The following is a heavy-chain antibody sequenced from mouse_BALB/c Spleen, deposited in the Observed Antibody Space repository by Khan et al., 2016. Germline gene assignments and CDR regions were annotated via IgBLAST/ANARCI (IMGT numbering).Heavy chain of an antibody. V-gene: IGHV1-77*01. D-gene: IGHD2-10*02. Sequence: QVQLQQSGPELVKPGASVKMSCKASGYTFTDYVISRVKQRTGQGLEWIGEIYPGCGSTYYNEKFKGKATLTADKSSNTAYMQLSCQSSEDCEVYFCARKYGNFWYCDVCSAGTTVTFTS. J-gene: IGHJ1*01. CDR3: ARKYGNFWYCDV. CDR2: IYPGCGST. CDR1: GYTFTDYV.